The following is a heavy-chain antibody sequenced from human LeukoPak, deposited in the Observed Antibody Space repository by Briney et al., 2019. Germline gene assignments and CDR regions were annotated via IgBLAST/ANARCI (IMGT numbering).Heavy chain of an antibody. J-gene: IGHJ4*02. CDR1: GFTFSSNY. Sequence: GGSLRLSCAASGFTFSSNYMSWVRQAPGKGLEWVSVIHTDGTTYYSDSVKGRFTISRDNSKNSLYLQMNSLRAEDTAVYYCARDLYYGSGSYYNLHGYWGQGTLVTVSS. V-gene: IGHV3-66*01. CDR2: IHTDGTT. D-gene: IGHD3-10*01. CDR3: ARDLYYGSGSYYNLHGY.